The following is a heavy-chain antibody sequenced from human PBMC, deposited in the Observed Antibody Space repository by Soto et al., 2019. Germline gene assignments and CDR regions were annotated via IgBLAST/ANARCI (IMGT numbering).Heavy chain of an antibody. J-gene: IGHJ3*02. CDR1: GGSISSYY. Sequence: SETLSLTCTVSGGSISSYYWSWIRQPPGKGLEWIGYIYYSGSTNYNPSLKSRVTISVDTSKNQFSLKLSSVTAADTAVYYCARCYYDTGAFDIWGQGTMVTGSS. V-gene: IGHV4-59*01. CDR3: ARCYYDTGAFDI. D-gene: IGHD3-22*01. CDR2: IYYSGST.